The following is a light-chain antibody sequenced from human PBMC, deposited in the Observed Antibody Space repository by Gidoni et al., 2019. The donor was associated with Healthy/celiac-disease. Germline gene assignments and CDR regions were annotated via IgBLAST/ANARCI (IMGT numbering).Light chain of an antibody. CDR1: KSISSY. CDR2: ATS. CDR3: QQSYSTPRT. Sequence: DTQMTQSPSSLSASVGDRVTITCRASKSISSYLNWYQQKPGKAPKLLIYATSSLQSGVPSSFSGSGSGTDFTLTISSLQPEDFATYYCQQSYSTPRTFGQGTKVEIK. J-gene: IGKJ1*01. V-gene: IGKV1-39*01.